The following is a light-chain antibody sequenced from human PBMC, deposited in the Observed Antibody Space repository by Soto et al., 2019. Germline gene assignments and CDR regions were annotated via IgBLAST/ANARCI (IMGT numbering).Light chain of an antibody. V-gene: IGLV6-57*04. Sequence: NFMLTQPHSASESPGKTVTISCTRSSGSIASNYVQWYQQRPGSAPTTVIYEDNQRPSGVPDRFSGSIDSSSNSASLTISGLKTEDEADYYCQSYDSSNGVVFGGGTKLTVL. CDR3: QSYDSSNGVV. J-gene: IGLJ2*01. CDR1: SGSIASNY. CDR2: EDN.